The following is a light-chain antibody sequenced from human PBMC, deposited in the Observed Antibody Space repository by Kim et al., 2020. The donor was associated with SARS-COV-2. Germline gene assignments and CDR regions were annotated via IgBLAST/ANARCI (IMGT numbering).Light chain of an antibody. CDR2: GAS. CDR1: ESVDTS. Sequence: CRASESVDTSLAWYQQKPGQGPRIVIFGASTRATGIPARFKGSGSGTEFTLTISSLQSEDFAIYYCQQYNKWPPYIFGQGTKLDI. V-gene: IGKV3-15*01. CDR3: QQYNKWPPYI. J-gene: IGKJ2*01.